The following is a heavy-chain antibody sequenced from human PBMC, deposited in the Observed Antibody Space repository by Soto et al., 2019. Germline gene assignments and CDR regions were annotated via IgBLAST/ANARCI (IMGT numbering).Heavy chain of an antibody. J-gene: IGHJ6*02. D-gene: IGHD3-3*01. Sequence: QVQLVESGGGVVQPGRSLRLSCAASGFTFSSYAMHWVRQAPGKGLEWVAVISYDGSNKYYADSVEGRFTISRDNSKNTLYLQMNSLRAEDTAVYYCAREYDFWSGYGMDVWGQGTTVTVSS. CDR2: ISYDGSNK. CDR1: GFTFSSYA. V-gene: IGHV3-30-3*01. CDR3: AREYDFWSGYGMDV.